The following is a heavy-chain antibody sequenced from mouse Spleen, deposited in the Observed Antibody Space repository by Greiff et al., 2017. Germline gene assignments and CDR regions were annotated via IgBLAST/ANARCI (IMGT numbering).Heavy chain of an antibody. J-gene: IGHJ3*01. D-gene: IGHD4-1*01. CDR1: GFTFSDYG. Sequence: EVKLVESGGGLVKPGGSLKLSCAASGFTFSDYGMHWVRQAPEKGLEWVAYISSGSSTIYYADTVKGRFTISRDNAKNTLFLQMTSLRSEDTAMYYCAELGQRFAYWGQGTLVTVSA. V-gene: IGHV5-17*01. CDR2: ISSGSSTI. CDR3: AELGQRFAY.